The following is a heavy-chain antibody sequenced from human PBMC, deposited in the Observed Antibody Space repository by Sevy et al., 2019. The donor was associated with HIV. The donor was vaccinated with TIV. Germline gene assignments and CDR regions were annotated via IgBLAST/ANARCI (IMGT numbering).Heavy chain of an antibody. V-gene: IGHV3-74*01. J-gene: IGHJ5*02. CDR1: GFALSSQW. CDR3: ARESFYYGSGNWGRWLYP. Sequence: GGSLRLSCTASGFALSSQWMHWVRQAPGKGLVWVSRVSHDGSDTDYADSVKGRFTMFRGNAKNTLFLQMKSLRAEDTALYYSARESFYYGSGNWGRWLYPWGQGTLVTVSS. CDR2: VSHDGSDT. D-gene: IGHD3-16*01.